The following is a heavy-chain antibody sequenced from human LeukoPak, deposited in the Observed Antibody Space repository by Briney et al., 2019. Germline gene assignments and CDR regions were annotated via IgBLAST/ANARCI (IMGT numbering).Heavy chain of an antibody. J-gene: IGHJ3*02. CDR3: ARQSMTGNERGDDAFDI. CDR2: ISAHNGNT. D-gene: IGHD3-9*01. Sequence: ASVKVSCKASGYTFSRYGISWVRQAPGQGLEWMGWISAHNGNTNYAQKFQGRVAMTTDTSTSTAYMELRSLRSDDTAVYYCARQSMTGNERGDDAFDIWGQGTMVTVSS. CDR1: GYTFSRYG. V-gene: IGHV1-18*01.